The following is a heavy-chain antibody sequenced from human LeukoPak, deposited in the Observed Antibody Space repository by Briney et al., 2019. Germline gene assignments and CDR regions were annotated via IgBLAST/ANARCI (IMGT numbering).Heavy chain of an antibody. CDR3: ARDSSGYHFDD. Sequence: GSLRLSCAASGLTVRSNYMSWVRQAPGKGLEWVSVIYRGGTTYYADSVKGRFTISRDNSKNTLYLQMNSLGAEDMAVYYCARDSSGYHFDDWGQGTLVTVSS. J-gene: IGHJ4*02. CDR2: IYRGGTT. D-gene: IGHD3-22*01. CDR1: GLTVRSNY. V-gene: IGHV3-66*01.